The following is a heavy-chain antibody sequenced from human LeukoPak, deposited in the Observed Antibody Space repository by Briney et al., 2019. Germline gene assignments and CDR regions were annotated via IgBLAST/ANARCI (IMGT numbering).Heavy chain of an antibody. V-gene: IGHV4-59*08. D-gene: IGHD6-19*01. J-gene: IGHJ4*02. CDR1: GGSISSYY. CDR3: ARHLRSSGWYRY. CDR2: IYYSGST. Sequence: SETLSLTCTVSGGSISSYYWSWIRQPPGKGLGWIGYIYYSGSTNYNPSLKSRVTISVDTSKNQFSLKLSSVTAADTAVYYCARHLRSSGWYRYWGQGTLVTVSS.